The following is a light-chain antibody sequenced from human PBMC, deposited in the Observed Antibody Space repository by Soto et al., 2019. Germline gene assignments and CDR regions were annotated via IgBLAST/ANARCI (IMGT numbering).Light chain of an antibody. Sequence: QSVLTQPASVSGSPGQSITISCTGSSSDVGGYKYVSWYQQHPGKAPKLMIYEVSNRPSGVSNRFSGSKSGNTASLTISGLQDEDEADYYCSSYTSSRTAVFGGGTKVTVL. CDR1: SSDVGGYKY. V-gene: IGLV2-14*01. CDR3: SSYTSSRTAV. J-gene: IGLJ2*01. CDR2: EVS.